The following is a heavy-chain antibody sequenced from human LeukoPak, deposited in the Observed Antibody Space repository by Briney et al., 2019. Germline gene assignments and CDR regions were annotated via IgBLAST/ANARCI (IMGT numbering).Heavy chain of an antibody. V-gene: IGHV3-53*01. CDR3: ARGFPGYCFDY. D-gene: IGHD6-13*01. Sequence: GGSLRLSCAASGFTFSSYAMGWVRQAPGKGLEWVSVIYSGGSTYYADSVKGRFTISRDNSKNTLYLQMNSLRADDTAVYYCARGFPGYCFDYWGQGTLVTVSS. CDR2: IYSGGST. J-gene: IGHJ4*02. CDR1: GFTFSSYA.